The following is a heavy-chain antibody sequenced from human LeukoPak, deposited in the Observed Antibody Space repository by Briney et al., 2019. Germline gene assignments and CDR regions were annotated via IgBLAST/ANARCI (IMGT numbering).Heavy chain of an antibody. CDR1: GGSFSGYY. CDR2: INHSGST. D-gene: IGHD3-10*01. Sequence: PSETLSLTCAVYGGSFSGYYWSWIRRPPGKGLEWIGEINHSGSTNYNPSLKSRVTISVDTSKNQFSLKLSSVTAADTAVYYCARGPSVLLWFGEYYGMDVWGQGTTVTVSS. J-gene: IGHJ6*02. CDR3: ARGPSVLLWFGEYYGMDV. V-gene: IGHV4-34*01.